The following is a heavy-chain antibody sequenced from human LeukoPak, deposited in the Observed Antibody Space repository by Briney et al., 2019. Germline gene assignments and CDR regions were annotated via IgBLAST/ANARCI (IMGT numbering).Heavy chain of an antibody. CDR2: IYHSGST. CDR1: GDSLRKSTFY. Sequence: SETLSLTCTVSGDSLRKSTFYWVWIRQPPGKGLEWIGEIYHSGSTNYNPSLKSRVTISVDKSKNQFSLKLSSVTAADTAVYYCARVGDTGLYWGQGTLVTVSS. J-gene: IGHJ4*02. V-gene: IGHV4-39*07. CDR3: ARVGDTGLY. D-gene: IGHD2-21*01.